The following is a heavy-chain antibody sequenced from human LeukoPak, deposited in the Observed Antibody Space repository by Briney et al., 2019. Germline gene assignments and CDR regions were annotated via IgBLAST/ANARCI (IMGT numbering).Heavy chain of an antibody. J-gene: IGHJ4*02. D-gene: IGHD3-22*01. Sequence: GGSLRLSCAASGFTFSSYEMNWVRQAPGKGLEWVSYISTTGSSIYYADSVKGRFTISRDNSKNTLYLQMNSLRAEDTAVYYCAKSGYDSSGYYAPFDYWGQGTLVTVSS. V-gene: IGHV3-48*03. CDR2: ISTTGSSI. CDR1: GFTFSSYE. CDR3: AKSGYDSSGYYAPFDY.